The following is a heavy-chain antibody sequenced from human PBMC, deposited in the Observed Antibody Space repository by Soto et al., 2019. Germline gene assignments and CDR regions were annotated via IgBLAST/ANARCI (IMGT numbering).Heavy chain of an antibody. CDR2: IYHNGRT. Sequence: LSLSCDASRDSIRSGKYWACVRPPPGQAPECIDTIYHNGRTYYNPSLNRPVTMSVPTSKNQFSLRLSSVTAADTAVYSCLILYSCTGTYDCGIDFWGQGTLVTVSS. CDR3: LILYSCTGTYDCGIDF. D-gene: IGHD2-8*02. CDR1: RDSIRSGKY. V-gene: IGHV4-38-2*01. J-gene: IGHJ4*02.